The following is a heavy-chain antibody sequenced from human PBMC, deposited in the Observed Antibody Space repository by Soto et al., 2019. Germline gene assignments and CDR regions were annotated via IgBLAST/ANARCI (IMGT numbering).Heavy chain of an antibody. J-gene: IGHJ3*02. CDR2: ISWNSGSI. V-gene: IGHV3-9*01. Sequence: EVELVESGGGLGQPGRSLRLSCAASGFTFDDYAMHWVRQAPGKGLEWVSGISWNSGSIGYADSVKGRFTISRDNAKNSLYLQMNSLRAEDTALYYCAKDMEQWLGNAFDIWGQGTMVTVSS. CDR1: GFTFDDYA. CDR3: AKDMEQWLGNAFDI. D-gene: IGHD6-19*01.